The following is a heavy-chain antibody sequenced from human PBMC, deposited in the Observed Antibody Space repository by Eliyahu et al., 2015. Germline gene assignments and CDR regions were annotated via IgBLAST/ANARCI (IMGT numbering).Heavy chain of an antibody. J-gene: IGHJ6*02. Sequence: QVQLQQWGAGLLKPSETLSLTCAVYGGSFSGYYWSWIRQPPGKGLEWIGEINHSGSTNYNPSLKSRVTISVDTSKNQFSLKLSSVTAADTAVYYCARGDKRAYDFWSGYWGGENGMDVWGQGTTVTVSS. CDR1: GGSFSGYY. CDR3: ARGDKRAYDFWSGYWGGENGMDV. V-gene: IGHV4-34*01. CDR2: INHSGST. D-gene: IGHD3-3*01.